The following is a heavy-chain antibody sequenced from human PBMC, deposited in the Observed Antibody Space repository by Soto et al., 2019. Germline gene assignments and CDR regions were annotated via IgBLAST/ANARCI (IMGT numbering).Heavy chain of an antibody. Sequence: QVQLVESGGGMVQPGKSLRLSCAVSGFTFRTYDMHWVRQAPGRGLEWVAVVSYDASYQNYVDSVKGRFTVSRDNFKNTLFLQMNSLRPEDTAVYYCAKVSISKSSAVTFDSWGRGTLVTVSS. CDR2: VSYDASYQ. J-gene: IGHJ4*02. V-gene: IGHV3-30*18. CDR1: GFTFRTYD. CDR3: AKVSISKSSAVTFDS. D-gene: IGHD2-15*01.